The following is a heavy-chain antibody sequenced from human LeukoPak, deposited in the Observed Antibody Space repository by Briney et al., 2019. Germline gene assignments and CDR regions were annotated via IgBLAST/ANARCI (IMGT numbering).Heavy chain of an antibody. CDR1: GFTLSSYW. CDR2: INQGGSEK. CDR3: AKSSGSYAANFDC. J-gene: IGHJ4*02. V-gene: IGHV3-7*01. D-gene: IGHD6-19*01. Sequence: GGSLRLSCAASGFTLSSYWMSWVRQAPGKGLEWVANINQGGSEKYYVDSVKGRFTISRDNAQNSLYLQMNSLRADDTAVYYCAKSSGSYAANFDCWGQGTLVTVSS.